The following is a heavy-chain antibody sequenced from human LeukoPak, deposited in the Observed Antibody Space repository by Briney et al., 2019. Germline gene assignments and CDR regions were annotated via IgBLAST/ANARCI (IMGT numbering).Heavy chain of an antibody. CDR1: GGSISSYY. J-gene: IGHJ4*02. CDR3: ARCNPYFDY. V-gene: IGHV4-4*09. CDR2: IYTSGST. D-gene: IGHD1-14*01. Sequence: SETLSLTCTVSGGSISSYYWSWIRQPPGKGLEWIGYIYTSGSTNYNPSLKSRVTISVDTSKNQFSLKLSSVTAADTAVYYCARCNPYFDYWGQRTLVTVSS.